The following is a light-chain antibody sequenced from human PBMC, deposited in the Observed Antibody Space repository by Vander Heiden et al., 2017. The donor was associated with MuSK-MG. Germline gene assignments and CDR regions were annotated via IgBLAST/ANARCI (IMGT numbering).Light chain of an antibody. CDR1: QSVLYNSNNY. CDR2: WAA. Sequence: LSLGERATINCRSSQSVLYNSNNYLAWYQQKPGRPPRLLIYWAAARESGVADRFNGSGSGTEFTVNISELQADDVAVDYCQKYFNSLPLTFGGGTKVEIK. CDR3: QKYFNSLPLT. V-gene: IGKV4-1*01. J-gene: IGKJ4*01.